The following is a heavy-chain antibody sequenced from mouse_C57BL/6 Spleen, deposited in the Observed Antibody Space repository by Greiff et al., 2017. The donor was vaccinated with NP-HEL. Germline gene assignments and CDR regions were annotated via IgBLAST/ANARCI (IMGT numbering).Heavy chain of an antibody. CDR3: AKSRYSNYEYYAMDY. V-gene: IGHV2-5*01. D-gene: IGHD2-5*01. Sequence: VQLQQSGPGLVQPSQSLSITCTVSGFSLTSYGVHWVRQSPGKGLEWLGVIWRGGSTDYNAAFMSRLSITKDNSKSQVFFKMNSLQADDTAIYYCAKSRYSNYEYYAMDYWGQGTSVTVSS. CDR1: GFSLTSYG. J-gene: IGHJ4*01. CDR2: IWRGGST.